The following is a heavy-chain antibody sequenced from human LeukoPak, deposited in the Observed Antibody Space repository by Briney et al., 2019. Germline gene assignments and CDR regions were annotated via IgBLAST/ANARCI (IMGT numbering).Heavy chain of an antibody. CDR1: GGTFSSYA. J-gene: IGHJ3*02. CDR2: IIPIFGTA. V-gene: IGHV1-69*13. D-gene: IGHD7-27*01. CDR3: ARWGPERLLDAFDI. Sequence: ASVKVSCKASGGTFSSYAISWVRQAPGQGLEWIGGIIPIFGTANYARKFQGRVTITAGESTSTAYMELSSLRSEDTAVYYCARWGPERLLDAFDIWGQGTMVTVSS.